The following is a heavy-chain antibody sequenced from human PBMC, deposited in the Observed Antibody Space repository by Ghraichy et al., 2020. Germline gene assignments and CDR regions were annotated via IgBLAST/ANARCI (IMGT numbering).Heavy chain of an antibody. CDR3: AKSHPGGSTYYYYYGMDV. J-gene: IGHJ6*02. Sequence: SLRLSCAASGFTFDDYAMHWVRQAPGKGLEWVSGISWNSGSIGYADSVKGRFTISRDNAKNSLYLQMNSLRAEDTALYYCAKSHPGGSTYYYYYGMDVWGQGTTVTVSS. D-gene: IGHD3-10*01. CDR1: GFTFDDYA. CDR2: ISWNSGSI. V-gene: IGHV3-9*01.